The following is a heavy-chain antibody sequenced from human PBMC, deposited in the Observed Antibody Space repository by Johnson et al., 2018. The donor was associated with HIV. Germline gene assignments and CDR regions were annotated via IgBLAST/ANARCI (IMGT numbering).Heavy chain of an antibody. J-gene: IGHJ3*02. V-gene: IGHV3-23*04. CDR1: GFTFSSYT. D-gene: IGHD3-10*01. CDR3: AKGGGYYYSEYGFDI. Sequence: VQLVESGGGVVQPGRSLRLSCAASGFTFSSYTMHWVRQAPGKGLEWVSVIRGSGGSGYYADFAKGRFTVSRDNSKNTLVLKMNSLRSEDTAVYYCAKGGGYYYSEYGFDIWGQGTMVIVSS. CDR2: IRGSGGSG.